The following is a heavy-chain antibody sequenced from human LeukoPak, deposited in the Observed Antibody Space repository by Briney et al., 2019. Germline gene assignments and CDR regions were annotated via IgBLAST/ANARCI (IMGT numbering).Heavy chain of an antibody. J-gene: IGHJ6*04. CDR1: GYTFTSYY. CDR2: INPGGGST. V-gene: IGHV1-46*01. D-gene: IGHD6-25*01. Sequence: EASVKVSCKASGYTFTSYYMHWVRQAPGQGLEWMGIINPGGGSTSYAQKFQGRVTMTRDTSTSTVYMELSSLRSEDTAVYYCASEHEPAYYGMDVWGKGTTVTVSS. CDR3: ASEHEPAYYGMDV.